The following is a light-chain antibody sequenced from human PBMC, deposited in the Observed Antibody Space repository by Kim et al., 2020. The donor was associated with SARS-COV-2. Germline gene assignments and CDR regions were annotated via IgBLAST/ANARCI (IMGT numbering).Light chain of an antibody. Sequence: QSVLTQPPSASGTPGQRVTMSCSGSRSNIGSNTVSWCQQLPGTAPKLLIYSNNQRPSGVPDRFSGSKSGTSASLAISGLQSEDEADYYCATWDDSLNGYVFGTGTKVTVL. CDR1: RSNIGSNT. V-gene: IGLV1-44*01. CDR3: ATWDDSLNGYV. CDR2: SNN. J-gene: IGLJ1*01.